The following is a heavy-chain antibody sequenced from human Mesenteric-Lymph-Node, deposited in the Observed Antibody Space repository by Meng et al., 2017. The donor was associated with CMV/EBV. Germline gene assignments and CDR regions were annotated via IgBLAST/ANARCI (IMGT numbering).Heavy chain of an antibody. CDR1: GGSFSGYY. CDR2: INHSGST. J-gene: IGHJ4*02. V-gene: IGHV4-34*01. Sequence: VQVHRWCAGLVKPSGTLSVSCAVYGGSFSGYYWNWIRQSPEKGLEWIGEINHSGSTTYNPSFTSRIIISVDTSTNQISLNMSSVTAADTAVYYCARGSSYDILTGYFDYWGQGALVTVSS. CDR3: ARGSSYDILTGYFDY. D-gene: IGHD3-9*01.